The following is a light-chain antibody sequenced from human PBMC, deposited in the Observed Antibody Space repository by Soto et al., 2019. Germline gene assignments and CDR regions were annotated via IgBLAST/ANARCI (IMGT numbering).Light chain of an antibody. V-gene: IGLV2-14*01. CDR1: ISDVGGNNY. Sequence: QSVLTQPASVSGSPGQSTTISCSGTISDVGGNNYVSWYQHHPGKAPKVMIYEVRKWPSGVSNRFSGSKSGNTASLTISGLQAEDEADYYCSSYTSSGTWVFGGGTQLTVL. CDR3: SSYTSSGTWV. J-gene: IGLJ3*02. CDR2: EVR.